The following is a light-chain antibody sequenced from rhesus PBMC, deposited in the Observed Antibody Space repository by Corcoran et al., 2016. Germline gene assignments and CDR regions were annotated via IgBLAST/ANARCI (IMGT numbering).Light chain of an antibody. CDR1: QGISSY. CDR2: DAS. CDR3: LQHNSYPLT. V-gene: IGKV1-28*03. J-gene: IGKJ4*01. Sequence: DIQMTQSPSSLSASVGDTVTITCRASQGISSYLNWFQQKPGKAPKLLIYDASSLESGVPSRFSGSGSVTDFTLTISSLQPEDFAAYDCLQHNSYPLTFGGGTKVEIK.